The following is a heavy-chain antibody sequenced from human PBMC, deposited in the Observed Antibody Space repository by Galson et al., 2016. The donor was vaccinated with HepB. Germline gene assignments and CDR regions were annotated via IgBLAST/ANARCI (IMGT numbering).Heavy chain of an antibody. CDR3: VQGSTAPAV. CDR1: GFTFTSYT. CDR2: ISVSSSNI. D-gene: IGHD1-26*01. Sequence: SLRLSCAASGFTFTSYTMNWVRQAPGKGLEWVSSISVSSSNIYYADSVKGRFTISRDNAKNSLYLQMTSLRAEDTAVYYCVQGSTAPAVWGKGTTVTVSS. V-gene: IGHV3-21*01. J-gene: IGHJ6*04.